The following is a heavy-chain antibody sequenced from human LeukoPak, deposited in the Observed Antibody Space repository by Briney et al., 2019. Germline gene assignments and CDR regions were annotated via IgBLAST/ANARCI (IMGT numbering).Heavy chain of an antibody. D-gene: IGHD1-26*01. J-gene: IGHJ4*02. CDR2: IFPSGGEI. Sequence: GGSLRLSCAASGFTFSTFAMIWVRQPPGKGLEWVSSIFPSGGEIHYADSVRGRFTISRDNSKSTLSLQMNSLRAEDTAIYYCARVHSGSYVGPFDYWGQGTLVTVSS. CDR3: ARVHSGSYVGPFDY. CDR1: GFTFSTFA. V-gene: IGHV3-23*01.